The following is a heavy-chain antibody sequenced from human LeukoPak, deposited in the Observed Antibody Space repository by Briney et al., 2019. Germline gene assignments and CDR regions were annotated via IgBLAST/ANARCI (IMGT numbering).Heavy chain of an antibody. D-gene: IGHD3-16*02. V-gene: IGHV4-4*02. J-gene: IGHJ4*02. CDR1: LVSTTSNF. CDR2: IHRSGNT. Sequence: PSETLSLTCTVSLVSTTSNFWRWVRQPPGKGLEWIGEIHRSGNTNYNPSLQRRVTISIDRPKNQIALELSSVTAADTAVYYCAREIIGGFNPGAYWGQGTLVTVSS. CDR3: AREIIGGFNPGAY.